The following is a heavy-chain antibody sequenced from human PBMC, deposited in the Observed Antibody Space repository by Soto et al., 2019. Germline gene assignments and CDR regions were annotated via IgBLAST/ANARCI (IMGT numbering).Heavy chain of an antibody. CDR1: GGSISSYY. V-gene: IGHV4-59*12. CDR2: IYYSGST. J-gene: IGHJ4*02. D-gene: IGHD7-27*01. Sequence: SETLSLTCTVSGGSISSYYWSWIRQPPGKGLEWIGYIYYSGSTNYNPSLKSRVTISRDDSKNTLYLQMNSLKTEDTAVYYCTTDLGDYWGQGTLVTVSS. CDR3: TTDLGDY.